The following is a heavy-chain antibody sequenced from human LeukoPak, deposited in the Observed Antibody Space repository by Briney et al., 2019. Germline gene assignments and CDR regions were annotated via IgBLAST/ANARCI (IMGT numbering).Heavy chain of an antibody. CDR1: GGSITGSNW. D-gene: IGHD4-23*01. J-gene: IGHJ4*02. CDR2: IYDSGST. V-gene: IGHV4-4*02. CDR3: ARNAGNSDVDY. Sequence: PSGTLSLTCAVSGGSITGSNWWSGVRQPPGKGLEWIGEIYDSGSTNYNPSLKRRVTISVDKSDNQFSLKLNSMTAADTAVYYCARNAGNSDVDYWGQGSLVTVSS.